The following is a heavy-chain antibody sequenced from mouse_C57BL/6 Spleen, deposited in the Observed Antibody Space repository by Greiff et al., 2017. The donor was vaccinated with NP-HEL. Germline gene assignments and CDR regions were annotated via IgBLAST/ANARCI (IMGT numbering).Heavy chain of an antibody. Sequence: QVQLQQSGAELVMPGASVKLSCKASGYTFTSYWMHWVKQRPGQGLEWIGEIDPSDSYTNYNQKFKGKSTLTVDKSSSTAYMQLISLTSEDSAVYYCARGGYYGSSPYWYFDVWGTGTTVTVSS. J-gene: IGHJ1*03. D-gene: IGHD1-1*01. V-gene: IGHV1-69*01. CDR3: ARGGYYGSSPYWYFDV. CDR1: GYTFTSYW. CDR2: IDPSDSYT.